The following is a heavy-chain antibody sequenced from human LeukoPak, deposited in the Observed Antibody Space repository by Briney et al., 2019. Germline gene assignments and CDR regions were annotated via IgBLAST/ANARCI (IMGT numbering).Heavy chain of an antibody. J-gene: IGHJ4*02. V-gene: IGHV1-2*02. CDR2: INPNSGGT. CDR3: ARVVYAQYYFDY. Sequence: ASVKVSCKASGGTFSSYAISWVRQAPGQGLEWMGWINPNSGGTNYAQKFQGRVTMTRDTSISTAYMELSRLRSDDTAVYYCARVVYAQYYFDYWGQGTLVTVSS. CDR1: GGTFSSYA. D-gene: IGHD2-8*01.